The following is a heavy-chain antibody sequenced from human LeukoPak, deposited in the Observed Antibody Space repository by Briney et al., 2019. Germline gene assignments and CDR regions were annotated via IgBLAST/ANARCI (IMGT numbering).Heavy chain of an antibody. CDR2: ISSSSSYI. CDR3: ARFLDTPFGYYYYYMDV. Sequence: GGSLRLSCAASGFTFSSYSMNWVRQAPGKGLEWVSSISSSSSYIYYADSVKGRFTISRDNAKNSLYLHMNSLRAEDTAVYYCARFLDTPFGYYYYYMDVWGKGTTVTVSS. J-gene: IGHJ6*03. D-gene: IGHD3-3*01. CDR1: GFTFSSYS. V-gene: IGHV3-21*01.